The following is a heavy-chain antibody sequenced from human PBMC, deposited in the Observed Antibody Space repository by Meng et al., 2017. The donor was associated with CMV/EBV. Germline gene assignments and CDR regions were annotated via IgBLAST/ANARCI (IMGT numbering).Heavy chain of an antibody. CDR1: GFTFDDYG. V-gene: IGHV3-20*04. CDR3: AKERIIWARVSVDAFDI. J-gene: IGHJ3*02. CDR2: INWNGGST. D-gene: IGHD3-16*01. Sequence: GGSLRLSCAASGFTFDDYGMSWVRQVPGKGLEWVSGINWNGGSTGYADSMRGRFTISRDNAKNSLSLQMNSLRAEDTAVYYCAKERIIWARVSVDAFDIWGQGTMVTVSS.